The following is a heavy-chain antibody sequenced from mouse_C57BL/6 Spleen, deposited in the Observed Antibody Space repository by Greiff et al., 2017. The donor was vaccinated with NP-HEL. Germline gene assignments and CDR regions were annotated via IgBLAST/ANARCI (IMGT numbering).Heavy chain of an antibody. CDR1: GYAFTNYL. CDR2: INPGSGGT. CDR3: ARDGYQYYFDY. J-gene: IGHJ2*01. D-gene: IGHD2-3*01. Sequence: QVQLQQSGAELVRPGTSVKVSCKASGYAFTNYLIEWVKQRPGQGLEWIGVINPGSGGTNYNEKFKGKATLTADKSSSTAYMQLSSLTSEDSAVYFCARDGYQYYFDYWGQGTTLTVSS. V-gene: IGHV1-54*01.